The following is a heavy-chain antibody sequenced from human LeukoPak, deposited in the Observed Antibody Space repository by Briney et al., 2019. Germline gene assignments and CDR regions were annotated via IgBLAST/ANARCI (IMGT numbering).Heavy chain of an antibody. D-gene: IGHD3-22*01. CDR2: ISYDGSNK. CDR3: VKGSSDSRPYYFDS. CDR1: GFTFSSYG. J-gene: IGHJ4*02. Sequence: GGSLRLSCAASGFTFSSYGMHWVRQAPGKGLEWVAVISYDGSNKYYADSVKGRFTISRDNSKNTLYMQMNSLRAEDTAVYYCVKGSSDSRPYYFDSWGQGTLVTVSS. V-gene: IGHV3-30*18.